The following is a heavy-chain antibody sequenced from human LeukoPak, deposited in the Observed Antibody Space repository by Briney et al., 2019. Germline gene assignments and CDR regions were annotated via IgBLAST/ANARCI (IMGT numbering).Heavy chain of an antibody. CDR3: ARNFDNGDYGTGSYDAAFDS. CDR1: GFTSSGYG. Sequence: AVTLCLSGAGSGFTSSGYGWIWLGHGQGNGWEWGSSAYNSSSYINSEDSEKGRFTISRDNAKNSLYLQMNSLRAEDTAVYYCARNFDNGDYGTGSYDAAFDSWGQGTMVTVSS. CDR2: AYNSSSYI. V-gene: IGHV3-21*01. J-gene: IGHJ3*02. D-gene: IGHD4-17*01.